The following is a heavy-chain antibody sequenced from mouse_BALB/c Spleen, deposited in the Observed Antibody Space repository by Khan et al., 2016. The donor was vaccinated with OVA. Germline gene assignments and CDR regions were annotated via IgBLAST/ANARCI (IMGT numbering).Heavy chain of an antibody. CDR2: IHTSDSET. D-gene: IGHD1-2*01. Sequence: QVQLQQSGAELVRPGASVKLSCKDSGYSFTSYWMNWVKQRPGQGLEWIGLIHTSDSETRLNQTFKDKATLTVDKSSSTAYMQISSQTSEDTVIYSCASGTTASYWYFDIWGAGTTVTVSS. CDR3: ASGTTASYWYFDI. J-gene: IGHJ1*01. V-gene: IGHV1S82*01. CDR1: GYSFTSYW.